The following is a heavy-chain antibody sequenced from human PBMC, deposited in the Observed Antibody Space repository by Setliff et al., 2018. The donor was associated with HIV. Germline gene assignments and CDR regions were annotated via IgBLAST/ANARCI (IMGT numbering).Heavy chain of an antibody. V-gene: IGHV3-33*01. CDR1: GFTFSSYG. J-gene: IGHJ4*02. D-gene: IGHD3-9*01. Sequence: GGSLRLSCAASGFTFSSYGMHWVRQATGKGLEWVAVIWYDGSNKYYADSVKGRFTISRDNSKNTVYLQINSLRAEATAVYYCARGPTSRYFDWSFSGARGTFNYWGQGTLVTVSS. CDR2: IWYDGSNK. CDR3: ARGPTSRYFDWSFSGARGTFNY.